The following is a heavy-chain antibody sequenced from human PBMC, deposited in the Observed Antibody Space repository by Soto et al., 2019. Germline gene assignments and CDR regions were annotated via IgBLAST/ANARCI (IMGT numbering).Heavy chain of an antibody. Sequence: QVQLVESGGGVVQPGRSLRLSCAASGFTFSSYAMHWVRQAPGKGLERVAVISYDGSNKYYADSVKGRFTISRDNSKNTLYLQMNSLRAEDTAVYYCARDLGQHQLLPYPDYWCQGTLVTVSS. V-gene: IGHV3-30-3*01. CDR3: ARDLGQHQLLPYPDY. D-gene: IGHD6-13*01. J-gene: IGHJ4*02. CDR1: GFTFSSYA. CDR2: ISYDGSNK.